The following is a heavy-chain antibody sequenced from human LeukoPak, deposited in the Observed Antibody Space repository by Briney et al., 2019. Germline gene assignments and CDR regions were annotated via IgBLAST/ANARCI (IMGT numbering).Heavy chain of an antibody. Sequence: SVKVSCKASGGTFSSYAISWVRQAPGQGLEWMGGIIPIFGTANYAQKFQGRVTITADESTSTAYMELSSMRSEDTAVYYCARVHSSSDYYYYMDVWGKGTTVTVSS. D-gene: IGHD6-6*01. V-gene: IGHV1-69*13. CDR1: GGTFSSYA. CDR3: ARVHSSSDYYYYMDV. CDR2: IIPIFGTA. J-gene: IGHJ6*03.